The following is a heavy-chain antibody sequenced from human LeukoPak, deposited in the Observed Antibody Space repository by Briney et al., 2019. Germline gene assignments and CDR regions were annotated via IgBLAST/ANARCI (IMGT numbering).Heavy chain of an antibody. V-gene: IGHV3-11*04. D-gene: IGHD3-10*01. Sequence: GGSLRLSCAASGFTFSDYYMSWIRQAPGKGLEWVSYISSSGSTIYYADSVKGRFTISRDNSKNTLYLQMNSLRAEDTAVYYCASPGVSFYFDYWGQGTLVTVSS. J-gene: IGHJ4*02. CDR3: ASPGVSFYFDY. CDR1: GFTFSDYY. CDR2: ISSSGSTI.